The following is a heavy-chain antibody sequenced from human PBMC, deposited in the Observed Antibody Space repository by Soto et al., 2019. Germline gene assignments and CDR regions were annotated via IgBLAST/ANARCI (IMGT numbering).Heavy chain of an antibody. CDR1: GYTFTNYD. Sequence: GASVKVSCKASGYTFTNYDLNWVRQATGQGPEWMGWMNPNSGNTGYAQKFQGRVTMTRDTSISTAYMELSSLTSEDTAVYFCARSGCTGGRCSFPSYWGQGTLVTVSS. D-gene: IGHD2-15*01. CDR2: MNPNSGNT. V-gene: IGHV1-8*01. CDR3: ARSGCTGGRCSFPSY. J-gene: IGHJ4*02.